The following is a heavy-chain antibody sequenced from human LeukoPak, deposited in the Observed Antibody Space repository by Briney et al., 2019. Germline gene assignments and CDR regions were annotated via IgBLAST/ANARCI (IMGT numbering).Heavy chain of an antibody. CDR3: ARDDYDDYAYYYGMDV. CDR1: GFIFNDYW. D-gene: IGHD4-17*01. V-gene: IGHV3-7*01. CDR2: IKYDGSEK. J-gene: IGHJ6*02. Sequence: GGSLRLSCEASGFIFNDYWMTWVRQAPGKGLEWVANIKYDGSEKYCVDSVKGRFTISRDNAKNSLYLQMNSLRAEDTAVYYCARDDYDDYAYYYGMDVWGQGTTVTVSS.